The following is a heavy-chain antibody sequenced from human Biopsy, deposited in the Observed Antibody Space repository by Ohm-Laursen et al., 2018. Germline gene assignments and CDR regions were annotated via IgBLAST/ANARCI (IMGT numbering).Heavy chain of an antibody. V-gene: IGHV1-69*06. D-gene: IGHD1-26*01. CDR3: ARPMLGASTGDDAFDV. CDR1: GGTFSNSA. J-gene: IGHJ3*01. Sequence: SSVKVSCKASGGTFSNSAINWVRQAPGQGLEWMGGIIPIFNTAKDAQNFQGRVRMTADKSTNTAYMELTSLRSEDTAVYYCARPMLGASTGDDAFDVWGQGTLVTVSS. CDR2: IIPIFNTA.